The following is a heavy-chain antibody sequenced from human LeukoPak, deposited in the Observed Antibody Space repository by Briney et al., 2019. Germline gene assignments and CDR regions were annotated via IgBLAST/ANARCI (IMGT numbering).Heavy chain of an antibody. V-gene: IGHV1-24*01. D-gene: IGHD3-10*01. CDR1: EYTLTELS. CDR2: FDPEDGET. CDR3: ATVIARRISMVRGVTLDY. Sequence: ASVKVSCKVSEYTLTELSMHWVRQAPGKGLEWMGGFDPEDGETIYAQKFQGRVTMTEDTSTDTAYMELSSLRSEDTAVYYCATVIARRISMVRGVTLDYWGQGTLVTVSS. J-gene: IGHJ4*02.